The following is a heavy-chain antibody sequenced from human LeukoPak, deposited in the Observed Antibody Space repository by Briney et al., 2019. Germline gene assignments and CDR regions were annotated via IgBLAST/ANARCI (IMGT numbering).Heavy chain of an antibody. CDR2: IGSGAGST. Sequence: GGSLRLSCAASGFTFSSYAMSWVRQAPGKGLEWVSAIGSGAGSTFYADSVKGRFTISRDSSKNTLYLQMNSLRAEDTAVYYCAKDSSFDYWGQGTLVTVSS. J-gene: IGHJ4*02. V-gene: IGHV3-23*01. CDR1: GFTFSSYA. CDR3: AKDSSFDY.